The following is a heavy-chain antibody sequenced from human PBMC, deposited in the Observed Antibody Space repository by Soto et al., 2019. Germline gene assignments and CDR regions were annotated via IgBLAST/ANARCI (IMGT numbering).Heavy chain of an antibody. Sequence: QVQLVESGGGVVQPGRSLRLSCAASGFTFSSYGMHWVRQAPGKGLEWVAVISYDGSNKYYADSVKGRFTISRDNSKNTLYLQRNSLRAEDTAVYYCAKGGPGFGEFGYYGMDVWGQGTTVTVSS. CDR3: AKGGPGFGEFGYYGMDV. D-gene: IGHD3-10*01. J-gene: IGHJ6*02. CDR1: GFTFSSYG. CDR2: ISYDGSNK. V-gene: IGHV3-30*18.